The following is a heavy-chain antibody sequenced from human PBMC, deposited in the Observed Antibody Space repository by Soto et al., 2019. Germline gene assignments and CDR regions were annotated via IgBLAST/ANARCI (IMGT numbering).Heavy chain of an antibody. V-gene: IGHV4-30-4*08. CDR2: ILYTGSI. CDR1: GGSISSEYFH. D-gene: IGHD2-21*02. J-gene: IGHJ6*02. Sequence: QVQLQQSGPGLVEPSQTLSLTCAVSGGSISSEYFHWTWIRQSPGRGLEWIGYILYTGSIMYNPSFKSRLTMAVDTTKNQFSLQLTSVTAADTAVYFCAREDDGGDRDYYGLDVWGQGTTVTVSS. CDR3: AREDDGGDRDYYGLDV.